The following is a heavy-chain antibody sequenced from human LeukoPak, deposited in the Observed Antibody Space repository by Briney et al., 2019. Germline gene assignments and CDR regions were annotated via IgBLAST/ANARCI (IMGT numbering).Heavy chain of an antibody. Sequence: GGSLRLSCTAFGHTFSSYWRSWVRQAPGKGLEWVAFIKQDGSEKYYVDFVKGRFSISRDNAKNSLYLQMNSLGADDTAVYYCAGGTGMDVWGQGTTVTVSS. D-gene: IGHD1-1*01. CDR3: AGGTGMDV. CDR2: IKQDGSEK. J-gene: IGHJ6*02. CDR1: GHTFSSYW. V-gene: IGHV3-7*05.